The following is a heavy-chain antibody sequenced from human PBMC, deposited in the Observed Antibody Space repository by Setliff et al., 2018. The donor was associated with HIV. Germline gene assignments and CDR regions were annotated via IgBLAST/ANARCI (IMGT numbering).Heavy chain of an antibody. J-gene: IGHJ4*02. Sequence: PGGSLRLSCAASGFTFGSYPMHWVRQAPGKGLEWVAVISYGGGLKLYADSVKGRFTISRDQSKNTLYLQMNTLRPEDTAVYYCVRVYDAVVLAGRLWGQGTLVTVSS. CDR3: VRVYDAVVLAGRL. D-gene: IGHD2-2*01. CDR2: ISYGGGLK. V-gene: IGHV3-30*04. CDR1: GFTFGSYP.